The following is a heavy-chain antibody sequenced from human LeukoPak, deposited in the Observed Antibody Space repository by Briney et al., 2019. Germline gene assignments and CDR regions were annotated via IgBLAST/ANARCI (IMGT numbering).Heavy chain of an antibody. CDR3: ARDGSGFYHYYYMDV. D-gene: IGHD6-25*01. V-gene: IGHV3-21*01. CDR2: ISTVSTYT. Sequence: GGSLTLSCAPSGFTFTDYSMNWVRQAPGKGLEWVAHISTVSTYTHYTDSVKGRFTISRDNRKNLLYLQMSSLGAEDTAVYYCARDGSGFYHYYYMDVWGKETTVTVSS. J-gene: IGHJ6*03. CDR1: GFTFTDYS.